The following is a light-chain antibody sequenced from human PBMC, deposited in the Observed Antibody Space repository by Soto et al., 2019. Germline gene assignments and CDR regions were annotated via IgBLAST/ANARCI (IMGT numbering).Light chain of an antibody. Sequence: QSVLTQPPSASGTPGQRVTMSCSGSGSNIGRNTVNWYQQLPGTAPKVLIYSNNQRPSGVPDRFSGSKSGTSASLAISGLHSEDEDDYYCAAWDDSLNAWVFGGGTKLTVL. V-gene: IGLV1-44*01. J-gene: IGLJ3*02. CDR2: SNN. CDR1: GSNIGRNT. CDR3: AAWDDSLNAWV.